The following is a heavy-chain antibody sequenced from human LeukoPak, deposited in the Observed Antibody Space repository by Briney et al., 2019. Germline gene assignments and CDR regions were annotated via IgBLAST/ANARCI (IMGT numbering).Heavy chain of an antibody. J-gene: IGHJ5*02. Sequence: SVKVSCKASGGTFSSYTISCVRQAPGQGLEWMGRIIPILGIANYAQKFQGRVTITADKSTSTAYMELSSLRSEDTAVYYCARSSGRSLNWFDPWGQGTLVTVSS. CDR2: IIPILGIA. D-gene: IGHD6-19*01. V-gene: IGHV1-69*02. CDR3: ARSSGRSLNWFDP. CDR1: GGTFSSYT.